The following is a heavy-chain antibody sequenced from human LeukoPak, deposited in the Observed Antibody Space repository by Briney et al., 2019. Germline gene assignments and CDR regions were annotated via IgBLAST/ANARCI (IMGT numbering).Heavy chain of an antibody. CDR3: ARKIGDSGSYPD. V-gene: IGHV1-8*01. CDR2: INPNSGNA. Sequence: ASVKVSCKASGYSFTTNDINWVRQATEQGLEWLGWINPNSGNAGYAQKFRGRVSMTRDTSIGTVYLELSSLKFEDTAVYYCARKIGDSGSYPDWGQGTLVTVSS. D-gene: IGHD3-10*01. CDR1: GYSFTTND. J-gene: IGHJ4*02.